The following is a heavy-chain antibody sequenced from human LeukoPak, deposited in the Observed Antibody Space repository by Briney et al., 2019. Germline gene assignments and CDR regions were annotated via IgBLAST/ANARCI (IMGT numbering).Heavy chain of an antibody. V-gene: IGHV4-39*07. Sequence: SETLSLTCTVSGVSISSVNYYWGWIRQPPGKGLEWIGTIYYSGSAYSNPSLKSRVTMSLDESKNQFSLKLTSVTAADTALYSCARPYTSDYRGAFDIWGQGTMVTVSS. CDR2: IYYSGSA. CDR1: GVSISSVNYY. CDR3: ARPYTSDYRGAFDI. J-gene: IGHJ3*02. D-gene: IGHD6-19*01.